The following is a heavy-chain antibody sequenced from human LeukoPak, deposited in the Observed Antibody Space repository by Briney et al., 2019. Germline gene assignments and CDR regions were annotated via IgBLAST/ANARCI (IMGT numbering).Heavy chain of an antibody. V-gene: IGHV1-2*02. J-gene: IGHJ5*02. Sequence: ASVKVSCKASGYTFTGYYMHWVRQAPGQGLEWMGWINPNSGGTNYAQKFQGRVTMTRDTSISTAYMELSRLRSDDTAVYYCARGRRAILWFGVPPQRVLFDPWGQGTLVTVSS. D-gene: IGHD3-10*01. CDR1: GYTFTGYY. CDR2: INPNSGGT. CDR3: ARGRRAILWFGVPPQRVLFDP.